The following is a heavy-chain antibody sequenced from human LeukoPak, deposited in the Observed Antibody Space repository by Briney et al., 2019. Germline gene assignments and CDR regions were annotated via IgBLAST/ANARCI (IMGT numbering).Heavy chain of an antibody. D-gene: IGHD6-13*01. Sequence: SETLSLTCTVSGGSISSSSYYWGWIRQPPGKGLEWIGSIYYSGSTYYNPSLKSRVTISVDTSKNQFSLKLSSVTAADTAVYYCARGHSSSWYYYWGQGTLVTVSS. CDR1: GGSISSSSYY. CDR2: IYYSGST. CDR3: ARGHSSSWYYY. V-gene: IGHV4-39*07. J-gene: IGHJ4*02.